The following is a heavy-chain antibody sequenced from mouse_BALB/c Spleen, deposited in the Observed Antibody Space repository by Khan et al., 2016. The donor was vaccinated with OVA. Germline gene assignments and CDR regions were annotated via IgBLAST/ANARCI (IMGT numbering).Heavy chain of an antibody. V-gene: IGHV1-9*01. Sequence: QVQLKESGAELMKPGASVKISCKATGYTFSSYWIEWVKQRPGHGLEWIGEILPGSNNTNYNEKFKGKATFTADTSSNTAYMQLSGLTSEDSAVYYCAKYGNHWYFDVWGAGTTVTVSS. CDR2: ILPGSNNT. J-gene: IGHJ1*01. CDR1: GYTFSSYW. D-gene: IGHD2-1*01. CDR3: AKYGNHWYFDV.